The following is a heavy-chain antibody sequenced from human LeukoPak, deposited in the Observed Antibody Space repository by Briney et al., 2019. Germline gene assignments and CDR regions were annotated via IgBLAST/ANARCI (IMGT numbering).Heavy chain of an antibody. J-gene: IGHJ3*02. CDR3: ARVGVYGDYDGGYDAFDI. Sequence: ASVKVSRKASGYTFTSYDINGVRQPTAQGVEWMGWMNPNSGNTGYAQKFQGRVTMTRNTSISTAYIELSSLRSEDTAVYYCARVGVYGDYDGGYDAFDIWGQGTMVTVSS. V-gene: IGHV1-8*01. D-gene: IGHD4-17*01. CDR2: MNPNSGNT. CDR1: GYTFTSYD.